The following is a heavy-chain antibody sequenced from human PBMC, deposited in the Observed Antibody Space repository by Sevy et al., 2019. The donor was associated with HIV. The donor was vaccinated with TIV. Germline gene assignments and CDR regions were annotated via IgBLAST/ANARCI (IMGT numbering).Heavy chain of an antibody. CDR3: ARADYYDSSGYTLFY. CDR1: GGTFSSYA. D-gene: IGHD3-22*01. V-gene: IGHV1-69*06. Sequence: ASVKVSCKASGGTFSSYAISWVRQAPGQGLEWMGGIIPIFGTANYAQKFQGRVTITADKSTRTAYMELSSLRSEDTAVYYCARADYYDSSGYTLFYWGQGTLVTVPQ. J-gene: IGHJ4*02. CDR2: IIPIFGTA.